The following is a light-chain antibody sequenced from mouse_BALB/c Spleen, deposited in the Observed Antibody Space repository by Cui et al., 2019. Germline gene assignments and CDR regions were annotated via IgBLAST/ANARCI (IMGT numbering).Light chain of an antibody. Sequence: DIALTPSPASLAASLGQRATISCRASESVGNYGSSCMNWFQQKAGQPPKLLVYAASNQGSGGPARFSGSGSGTDFSLNIHPMEEDDTARYFCQQSKEVPWTFGGGTKLEIK. CDR3: QQSKEVPWT. CDR2: AAS. V-gene: IGKV3-2*01. CDR1: ESVGNYGSSC. J-gene: IGKJ1*01.